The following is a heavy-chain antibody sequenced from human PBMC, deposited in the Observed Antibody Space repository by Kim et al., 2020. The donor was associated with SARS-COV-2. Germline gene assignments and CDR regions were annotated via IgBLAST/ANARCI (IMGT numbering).Heavy chain of an antibody. V-gene: IGHV3-74*01. J-gene: IGHJ4*02. D-gene: IGHD2-8*01. Sequence: GGSLRLSCAASGFNFRGYWMHWVRQVPGKGLVWVSRINGDGSLTNYADSVKGRFTISKDNTKNTLSLQMNSLRVEDTAVNYCVIDRIVWQWGQGTLVSVSS. CDR3: VIDRIVWQ. CDR1: GFNFRGYW. CDR2: INGDGSLT.